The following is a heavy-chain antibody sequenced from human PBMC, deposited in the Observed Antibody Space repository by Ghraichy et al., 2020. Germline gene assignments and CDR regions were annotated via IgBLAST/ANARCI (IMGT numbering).Heavy chain of an antibody. D-gene: IGHD1-26*01. V-gene: IGHV3-15*01. CDR2: ITSKTYGETP. Sequence: GGSLRLSCAASGLSFSNAWMRWVRQAPGKGLEWVGRITSKTYGETPEYAAPVKGRFTISRDDSKNTLYLQMNSLKTEDTAVYYCTTEDHSVCGQGTTATVSS. CDR3: TTEDHSV. CDR1: GLSFSNAW. J-gene: IGHJ6*02.